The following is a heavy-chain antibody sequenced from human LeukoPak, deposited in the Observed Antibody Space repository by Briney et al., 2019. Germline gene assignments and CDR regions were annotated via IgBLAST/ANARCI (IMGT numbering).Heavy chain of an antibody. D-gene: IGHD4-17*01. CDR2: TYYRSKWYS. CDR3: ARAYGHLDF. V-gene: IGHV6-1*01. Sequence: SQTLSLTFAISVDSVSSNIAASNWIRHSPSRGLECLGWTYYRSKWYSDYAVSVKSRITINPDTSKNQFSLHLKSVTAEDTAVYYCARAYGHLDFWGQGSLVTVSS. CDR1: VDSVSSNIAA. J-gene: IGHJ4*02.